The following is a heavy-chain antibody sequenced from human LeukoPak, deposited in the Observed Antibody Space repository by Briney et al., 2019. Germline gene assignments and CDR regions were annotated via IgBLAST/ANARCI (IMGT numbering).Heavy chain of an antibody. J-gene: IGHJ4*02. CDR2: ISYDGSTE. CDR3: ARDSARVRGVTPFYYFDY. CDR1: GFTFSSYG. V-gene: IGHV3-30*04. D-gene: IGHD3-10*01. Sequence: NPGGSLRLSCAASGFTFSSYGMHWVRQAPDKRLEWVAFISYDGSTEYYADSVKGRFTISRDNSENTLFLQMNSLRAEGTAVYYCARDSARVRGVTPFYYFDYWGQGTLVTVSS.